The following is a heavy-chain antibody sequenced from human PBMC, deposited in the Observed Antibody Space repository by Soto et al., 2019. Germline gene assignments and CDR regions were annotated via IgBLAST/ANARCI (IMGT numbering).Heavy chain of an antibody. Sequence: PSETPSLTCSVSGGSVSTDSYYWSWIRQPPGKGLEWIAYIYYSGRTNYNPSLKSRVTISLDTSKNQFSLKLSSVTTADTAVYYCARYSSGHSPWGQGTLVTVSS. J-gene: IGHJ5*02. CDR3: ARYSSGHSP. CDR1: GGSVSTDSYY. D-gene: IGHD6-19*01. V-gene: IGHV4-61*01. CDR2: IYYSGRT.